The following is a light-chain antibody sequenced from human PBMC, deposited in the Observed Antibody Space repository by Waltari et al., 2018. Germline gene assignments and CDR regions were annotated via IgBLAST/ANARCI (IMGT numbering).Light chain of an antibody. Sequence: QSALTQPASVSGSPGQSSTISCTGSSSDVGSYNLVSWYQLHPGRAPKLLIYEASKRPSGVSNRFSGSKSGNTASLTISGLQAEDEADYYCCSYAGSSSPRVFGGGTKLSVL. CDR2: EAS. CDR1: SSDVGSYNL. CDR3: CSYAGSSSPRV. V-gene: IGLV2-23*01. J-gene: IGLJ3*02.